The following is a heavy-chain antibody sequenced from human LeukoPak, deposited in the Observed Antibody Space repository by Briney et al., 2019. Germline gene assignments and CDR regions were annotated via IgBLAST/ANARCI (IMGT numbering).Heavy chain of an antibody. CDR1: GASVSSSSYY. CDR3: ATRRSGSHPYY. CDR2: IFYSGST. D-gene: IGHD1-26*01. Sequence: PSETLSLTCTVSGASVSSSSYYWEWIRQPPGKGLEWVGSIFYSGSTYYNPSLKSRVTMSVDTSKNQFSLRLSSVTATDTAVYYCATRRSGSHPYYWGQGTLVTVSS. J-gene: IGHJ4*02. V-gene: IGHV4-39*01.